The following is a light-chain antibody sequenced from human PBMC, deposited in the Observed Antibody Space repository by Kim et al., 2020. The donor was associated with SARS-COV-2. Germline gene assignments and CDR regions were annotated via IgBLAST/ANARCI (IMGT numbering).Light chain of an antibody. Sequence: DIQMTQSPSSLSASVGDRVTITCPASQDISNYLNWYQQKPGKAPKLLIYDASNLETGVPSRFSGSGSGTDFTFTISSLQPEDIATYYCQQYDNLPMYTFGQGTKLEI. V-gene: IGKV1-33*01. J-gene: IGKJ2*01. CDR2: DAS. CDR1: QDISNY. CDR3: QQYDNLPMYT.